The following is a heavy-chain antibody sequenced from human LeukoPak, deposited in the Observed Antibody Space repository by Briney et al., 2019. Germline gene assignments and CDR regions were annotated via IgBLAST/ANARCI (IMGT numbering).Heavy chain of an antibody. D-gene: IGHD6-13*01. V-gene: IGHV4-61*01. CDR2: IYYSGST. CDR1: GGSVSSGSYY. J-gene: IGHJ5*02. Sequence: SETLSLTCTVSGGSVSSGSYYWSWIRQPPGKGLEWIGYIYYSGSTNYNPSLKSRVTISVDTSKNQFSLKLSSVTAADTAVYYCARTIAAAGTNWFDLWGQGTLVTVSS. CDR3: ARTIAAAGTNWFDL.